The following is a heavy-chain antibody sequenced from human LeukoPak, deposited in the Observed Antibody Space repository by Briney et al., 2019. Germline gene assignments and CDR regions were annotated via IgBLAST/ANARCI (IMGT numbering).Heavy chain of an antibody. CDR3: ARSRGLYNWFDP. CDR1: GGSISSYY. Sequence: SETLSLTCTVSGGSISSYYWSWIRQPPGKGLEWIGYIYYSGSTNYNPSLKSRVTISVDTSKNQFSLRLSSVTAADTAVYYCARSRGLYNWFDPWGQGTLVTVSS. D-gene: IGHD4/OR15-4a*01. CDR2: IYYSGST. J-gene: IGHJ5*02. V-gene: IGHV4-59*01.